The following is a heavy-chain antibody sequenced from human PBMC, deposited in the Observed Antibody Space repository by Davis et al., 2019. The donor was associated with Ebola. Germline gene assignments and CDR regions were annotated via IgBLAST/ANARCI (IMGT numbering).Heavy chain of an antibody. CDR2: ISGSGGST. Sequence: PGGSLRLSCAASGFTFSSYAMSWVRQAPGKGLEWVSAISGSGGSTYYADSVKGRFTISRDNSKNTLYLQMNSLRAEDTAVYYCAKTPRITMIVVVKEGVDYWGQGTLVTVSS. CDR3: AKTPRITMIVVVKEGVDY. V-gene: IGHV3-23*01. D-gene: IGHD3-22*01. CDR1: GFTFSSYA. J-gene: IGHJ4*02.